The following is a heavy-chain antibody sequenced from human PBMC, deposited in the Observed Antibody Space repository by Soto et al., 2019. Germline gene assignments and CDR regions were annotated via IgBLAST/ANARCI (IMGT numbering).Heavy chain of an antibody. J-gene: IGHJ3*01. D-gene: IGHD3-3*01. CDR1: GESVSSNSAT. Sequence: SQTLSLTCAISGESVSSNSATWEWIRQSPSRGLEWLGRTYHRSKWYNDYAVSVKSRITIKPDTSKNTLYLQMNSLRAEDTAVYYCARERLLEWLVGVRWWAFDVWGHGTMVTVSS. V-gene: IGHV6-1*01. CDR3: ARERLLEWLVGVRWWAFDV. CDR2: TYHRSKWYN.